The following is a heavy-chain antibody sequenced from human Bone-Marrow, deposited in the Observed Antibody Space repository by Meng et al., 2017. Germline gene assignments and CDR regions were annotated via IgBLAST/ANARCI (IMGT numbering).Heavy chain of an antibody. J-gene: IGHJ5*02. D-gene: IGHD3-22*01. V-gene: IGHV4-34*01. CDR3: ARIPDDDTSAS. Sequence: NHSGSTNYNPSLKSRVTISVDTSKSQFSLMLSSLTAADTAVYYGARIPDDDTSASWGQGTLVTVSS. CDR2: NHSGST.